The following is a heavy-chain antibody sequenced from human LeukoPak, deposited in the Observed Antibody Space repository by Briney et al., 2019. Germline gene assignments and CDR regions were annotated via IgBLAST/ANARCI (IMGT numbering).Heavy chain of an antibody. D-gene: IGHD6-19*01. J-gene: IGHJ5*02. Sequence: ASVKVSCKASGYTFTSYYMHWVRQAPGQGLEWMGIISPSGGSTSYAQKFQGRVTMTRDTSTSTVYMELSSLRSEDTAVYYCARGPSSSGWYPGLVWFDPWGQGTLVTVSS. CDR2: ISPSGGST. CDR3: ARGPSSSGWYPGLVWFDP. V-gene: IGHV1-46*01. CDR1: GYTFTSYY.